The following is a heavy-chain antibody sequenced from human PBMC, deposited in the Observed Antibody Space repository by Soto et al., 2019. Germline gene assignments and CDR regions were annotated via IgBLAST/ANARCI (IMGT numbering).Heavy chain of an antibody. V-gene: IGHV4-59*12. CDR3: ARDLPRGYSYGYELGY. Sequence: SETLSLTCTVSGGSISSYYWSWIRQPPGKGLEWIGYIYYSGSTNYNPSLKSRVTISVDTSKNQFSLKLSSVTAADTAVYYCARDLPRGYSYGYELGYWGQGTLVTVSS. CDR2: IYYSGST. CDR1: GGSISSYY. D-gene: IGHD5-18*01. J-gene: IGHJ4*02.